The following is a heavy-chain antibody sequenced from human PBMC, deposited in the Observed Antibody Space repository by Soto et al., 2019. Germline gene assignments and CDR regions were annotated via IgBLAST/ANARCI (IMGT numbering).Heavy chain of an antibody. J-gene: IGHJ4*02. D-gene: IGHD3-9*01. Sequence: SETLSLTCTVSGGSISSYYWSWIRQPPGKGLEWIGYIYYSGSTNYNPSLKSRATISVDTSKNQFFLKLSSVTAADTAVYYCARSHYYDILTGYFDYWGQGTLVTVSS. CDR1: GGSISSYY. V-gene: IGHV4-59*01. CDR2: IYYSGST. CDR3: ARSHYYDILTGYFDY.